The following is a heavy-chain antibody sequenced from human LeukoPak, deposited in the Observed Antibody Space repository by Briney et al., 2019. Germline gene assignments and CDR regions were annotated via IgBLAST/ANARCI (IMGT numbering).Heavy chain of an antibody. CDR1: GYTFTSYG. D-gene: IGHD3-9*01. CDR3: QAEDGIRDFDWLD. CDR2: ISAYNGNT. J-gene: IGHJ4*02. Sequence: GASVKVSCKASGYTFTSYGISWVRQAPGQGLEWMGWISAYNGNTNYAQKFQGRVTITADESTSTAYMELSSLRSEDTAVFFFQAEDGIRDFDWLDWGQGTLVTVSS. V-gene: IGHV1-18*01.